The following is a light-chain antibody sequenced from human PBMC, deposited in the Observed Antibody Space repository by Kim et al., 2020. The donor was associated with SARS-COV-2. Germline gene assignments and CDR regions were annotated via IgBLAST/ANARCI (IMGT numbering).Light chain of an antibody. CDR2: QDD. CDR1: KLEDRY. V-gene: IGLV3-1*01. J-gene: IGLJ2*01. CDR3: QAWDSNTAV. Sequence: VSPGQTATMTCSGDKLEDRYVCWFQQKAGQSPVLVISQDDRRPSGIPERFSGSNSGNTATLTISGTQTTDEADYFCQAWDSNTAVFGGGTQLTVL.